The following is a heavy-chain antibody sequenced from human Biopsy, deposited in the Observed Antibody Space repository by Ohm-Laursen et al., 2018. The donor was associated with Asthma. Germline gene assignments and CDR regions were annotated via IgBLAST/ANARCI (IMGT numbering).Heavy chain of an antibody. V-gene: IGHV3-33*03. D-gene: IGHD3-10*01. CDR1: GFTFMTYG. Sequence: SLRLSCAASGFTFMTYGMHWVRQVPGKGLEWVATVGSDESYTDHADSVKGRFTISRDESENTLYLQMNSLRAEDTAVYYCAKDERLYYGSDSKYMQPVPLGDWGQGTLVIVSA. CDR2: VGSDESYT. CDR3: AKDERLYYGSDSKYMQPVPLGD. J-gene: IGHJ4*02.